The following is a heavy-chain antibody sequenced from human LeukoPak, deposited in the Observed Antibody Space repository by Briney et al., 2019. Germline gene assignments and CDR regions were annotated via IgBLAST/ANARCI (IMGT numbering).Heavy chain of an antibody. Sequence: SETLSLTCSVSGDSISSSSHYWGWIRDPPGKGLEGIGRIFYSGRTYYTPSLKSRVTMSLDTSKSQFSLRLTSVSAADTAVYYCARQIAVVEPTDPNWFDSWGQGTLVTVSS. CDR2: IFYSGRT. D-gene: IGHD2-21*01. CDR1: GDSISSSSHY. V-gene: IGHV4-39*07. J-gene: IGHJ5*01. CDR3: ARQIAVVEPTDPNWFDS.